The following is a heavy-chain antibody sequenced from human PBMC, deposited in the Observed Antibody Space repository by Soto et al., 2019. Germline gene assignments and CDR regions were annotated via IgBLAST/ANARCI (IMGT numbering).Heavy chain of an antibody. J-gene: IGHJ3*02. CDR2: INSDGSTI. CDR3: ARDRGLPDSFAI. Sequence: RERLSMSSEASGLHRSPVSMHWVRQAPGKGLVWVSHINSDGSTIVYADSVKGRFTISRDNAKNTLYLQMNSLRVEDTAVYFCARDRGLPDSFAIWGQGT. V-gene: IGHV3-74*01. CDR1: GLHRSPVS. D-gene: IGHD3-10*01.